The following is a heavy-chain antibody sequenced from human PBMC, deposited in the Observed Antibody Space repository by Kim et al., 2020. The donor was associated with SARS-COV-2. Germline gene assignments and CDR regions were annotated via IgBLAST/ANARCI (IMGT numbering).Heavy chain of an antibody. D-gene: IGHD3-3*01. CDR1: GGSISSGGYY. V-gene: IGHV4-31*03. CDR3: ASASTIFGVVIDAFDI. J-gene: IGHJ3*02. Sequence: SETLSLTCTVSGGSISSGGYYWSWIRQHPGKGLEWIGYIYYSGSTYYNPSLKSRVTISVDTSKNQLSLKLSSVTAADTAVYYCASASTIFGVVIDAFDIWGQGTMVTVSS. CDR2: IYYSGST.